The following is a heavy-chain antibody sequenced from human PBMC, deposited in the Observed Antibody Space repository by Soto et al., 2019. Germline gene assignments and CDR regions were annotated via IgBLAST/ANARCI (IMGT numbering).Heavy chain of an antibody. D-gene: IGHD5-12*01. J-gene: IGHJ4*02. CDR3: ARLGSGYEISSGHQGDY. V-gene: IGHV4-39*01. Sequence: QLQLQESGPGLVKPSETLSLTCTVSGGSISSSSYYWGWIRQPPGKGLEWIGSIYYSGSTYYNPSLKSRVTISVDTSKNPFSLKLSSVTAADTAVYYCARLGSGYEISSGHQGDYWGQGTLVTVSS. CDR1: GGSISSSSYY. CDR2: IYYSGST.